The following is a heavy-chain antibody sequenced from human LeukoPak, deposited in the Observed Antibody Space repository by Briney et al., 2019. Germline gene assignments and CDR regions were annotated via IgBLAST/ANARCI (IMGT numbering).Heavy chain of an antibody. Sequence: GSLRLSCVDSGFSFSRSAMSSVPENLGRGLGCVSPISGGSADYADSGKGRFTVSISNYKNTLTLQMNSLRAEDTAVYYCAKDRSSLYDFWSGSFSHYYYYYMDVWGKGTTVTVSS. CDR1: GFSFSRSA. CDR3: AKDRSSLYDFWSGSFSHYYYYYMDV. CDR2: ISGGSA. J-gene: IGHJ6*03. V-gene: IGHV3-23*01. D-gene: IGHD3-3*01.